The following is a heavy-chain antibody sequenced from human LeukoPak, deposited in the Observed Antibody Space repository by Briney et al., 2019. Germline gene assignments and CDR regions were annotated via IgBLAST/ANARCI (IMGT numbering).Heavy chain of an antibody. J-gene: IGHJ3*02. CDR1: GVSISSYY. Sequence: PSETLSLACTVYGVSISSYYWGWIRQPPGKGLEWIGYIYYSGSTNYNPSLKSRVTISVDSSKNQFFLKLSSVTAADTAVYYCGGVYDSSGRDAFDIWGQGTMVTVSS. V-gene: IGHV4-59*01. D-gene: IGHD3-22*01. CDR2: IYYSGST. CDR3: GGVYDSSGRDAFDI.